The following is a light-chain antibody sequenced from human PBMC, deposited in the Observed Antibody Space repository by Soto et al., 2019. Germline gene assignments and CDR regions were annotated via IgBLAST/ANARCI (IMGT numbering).Light chain of an antibody. CDR2: RAS. J-gene: IGKJ1*01. CDR3: QQYNNWPPWT. CDR1: LRVRDN. V-gene: IGKV3-15*01. Sequence: EILLTQSPGALAVSPGEVATLSGRASLRVRDNLAWYQQKPGQAPRLLIYRASIRATGVPARFSGSGSGTEFTLTISGLQSEDVSIYYCQQYNNWPPWTFGQRTKVDIK.